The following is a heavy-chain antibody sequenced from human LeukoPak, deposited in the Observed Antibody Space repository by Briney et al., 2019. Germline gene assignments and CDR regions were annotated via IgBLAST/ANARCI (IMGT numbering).Heavy chain of an antibody. V-gene: IGHV1-69*04. D-gene: IGHD6-13*01. CDR3: ARGSSSWFNWFDP. CDR2: IIPIFGIA. CDR1: GGTFSSYA. Sequence: GASVKVSFKASGGTFSSYAISWVRQAPGQGLDWMGRIIPIFGIANYAQKFQGRVTITADKSTSTAYMELSSLRSEDTAVYYCARGSSSWFNWFDPWGQGTLVTVSS. J-gene: IGHJ5*02.